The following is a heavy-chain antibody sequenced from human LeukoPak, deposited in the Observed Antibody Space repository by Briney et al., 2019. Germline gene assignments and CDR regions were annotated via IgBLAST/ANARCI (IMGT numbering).Heavy chain of an antibody. J-gene: IGHJ5*02. CDR3: ARCLARFPACITMVRGAFDP. Sequence: SETLSLTCAVYGGPFSGYYWSWIRQPPGKGLEWIGEINHSGSTNYNPSLKSRVTISVDTSKNQFSLKLSSVTAADTAVYYCARCLARFPACITMVRGAFDPWGQGTLVTVSS. CDR1: GGPFSGYY. CDR2: INHSGST. V-gene: IGHV4-34*01. D-gene: IGHD3-10*01.